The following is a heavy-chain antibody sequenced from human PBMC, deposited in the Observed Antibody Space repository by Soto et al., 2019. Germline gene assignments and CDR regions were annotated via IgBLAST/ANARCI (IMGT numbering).Heavy chain of an antibody. CDR1: GFTFSSYA. D-gene: IGHD6-13*01. CDR3: ARRGPGTYFDY. V-gene: IGHV3-23*01. CDR2: ISGSGGST. Sequence: EVQLLESGGGLVQPGGSLRLSCAASGFTFSSYAMRWVRQAPGKGLEWVSAISGSGGSTYYADSVKGRFTISRDNSKNTLYLQMTSLRAEDTAVYYWARRGPGTYFDYWGQGTLVTVSS. J-gene: IGHJ4*02.